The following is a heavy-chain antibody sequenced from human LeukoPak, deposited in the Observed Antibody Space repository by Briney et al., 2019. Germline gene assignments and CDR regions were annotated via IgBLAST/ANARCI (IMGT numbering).Heavy chain of an antibody. CDR3: GGVGRADEQWLGSFDY. V-gene: IGHV4-34*01. CDR1: GGSFSGYS. CDR2: INHSGRT. Sequence: LVTLSLTCAVYGGSFSGYSWSWIRQPPRKGLELIGEINHSGRTNYNQHLQCRVTVSVDQAKSQFHLKLRSVADAGTGVYYCGGVGRADEQWLGSFDYWGQGTLVSVSS. J-gene: IGHJ4*02. D-gene: IGHD6-19*01.